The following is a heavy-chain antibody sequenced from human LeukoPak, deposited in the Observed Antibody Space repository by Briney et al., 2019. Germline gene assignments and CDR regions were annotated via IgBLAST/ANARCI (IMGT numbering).Heavy chain of an antibody. CDR2: STGGTT. J-gene: IGHJ4*02. CDR3: ARYCTGNCYSGVDH. CDR1: GFTLSSYY. D-gene: IGHD2-8*02. Sequence: PGGSLRLSCAASGFTLSSYYMMWVRQAPGKGLEWVSTSTGGTTYYADSVRGRFTISRDNSKNTLYLQMNSLRAEDTAVYYCARYCTGNCYSGVDHWGQGTLVTVSS. V-gene: IGHV3-23*01.